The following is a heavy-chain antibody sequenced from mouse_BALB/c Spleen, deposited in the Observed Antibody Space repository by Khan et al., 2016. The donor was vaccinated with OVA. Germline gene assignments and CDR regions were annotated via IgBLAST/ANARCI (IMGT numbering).Heavy chain of an antibody. Sequence: QVQLQQSGAELAKPGASVKMSCKASGYTFINYWILWIKQRPGQGLEWIGYINPSTGYTEYNQNFKDKATLTADKSSSKAYMQLSSLTSEDSTVYYWARRGLRWYFDYWGQGTTLTVSS. J-gene: IGHJ2*01. D-gene: IGHD1-1*01. V-gene: IGHV1-7*01. CDR1: GYTFINYW. CDR2: INPSTGYT. CDR3: ARRGLRWYFDY.